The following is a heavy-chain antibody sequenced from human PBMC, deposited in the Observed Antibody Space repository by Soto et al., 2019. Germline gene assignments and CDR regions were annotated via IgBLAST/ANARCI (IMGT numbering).Heavy chain of an antibody. J-gene: IGHJ4*02. CDR2: INPKSGGT. CDR1: RYTFTVYY. Sequence: GASVKVSCKPSRYTFTVYYMHWVRQAPGQGLEWMGWINPKSGGTMYPQKFQGRVTMTWDTSISTAYMALTRLRSDDTAVYYCARDLAKGGGSAGFDYWGQGTLVTVSS. CDR3: ARDLAKGGGSAGFDY. D-gene: IGHD1-26*01. V-gene: IGHV1-2*02.